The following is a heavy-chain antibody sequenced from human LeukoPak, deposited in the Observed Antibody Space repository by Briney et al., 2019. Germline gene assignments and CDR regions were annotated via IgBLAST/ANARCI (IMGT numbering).Heavy chain of an antibody. Sequence: GGSLRLSCAASGFTFSSYWMSWVRQAPGKGLEWVANIKQDGSEKYYVDSVKGRFTISRDNAKNSLHLQMNSLRAEDTAVYYCATDVVVIPGRGPNDYWGQGTLVTVSS. CDR2: IKQDGSEK. V-gene: IGHV3-7*03. D-gene: IGHD2-2*01. CDR1: GFTFSSYW. J-gene: IGHJ4*02. CDR3: ATDVVVIPGRGPNDY.